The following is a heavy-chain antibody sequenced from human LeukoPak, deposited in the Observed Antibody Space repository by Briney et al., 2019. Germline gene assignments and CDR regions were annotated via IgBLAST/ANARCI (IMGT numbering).Heavy chain of an antibody. D-gene: IGHD3-3*01. CDR3: ARTSYDFWSGYYTGIGWFDP. V-gene: IGHV5-51*01. Sequence: RGESLKISCKGSGYIFTSYWIGWVRQMPGKGLEWMGIIYPGDSDTRYSPSFQGQVTISADKSISTAYLQWSSLKASDTAMYYCARTSYDFWSGYYTGIGWFDPWGQGTLVTVSS. J-gene: IGHJ5*02. CDR2: IYPGDSDT. CDR1: GYIFTSYW.